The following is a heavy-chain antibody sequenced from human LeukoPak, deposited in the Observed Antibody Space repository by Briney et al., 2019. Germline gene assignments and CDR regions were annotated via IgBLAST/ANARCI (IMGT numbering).Heavy chain of an antibody. Sequence: PGESLRLSCAASGFTFSNYAMSWVRRAPGKGLEWVSAISDSGGHTYYADSVKGRFTVSRDNSKNTLYPQMNSLRAEDTAVYYCAKNRGYPSFDYWGQGTLVTVSS. V-gene: IGHV3-23*01. D-gene: IGHD3-10*01. J-gene: IGHJ4*02. CDR1: GFTFSNYA. CDR3: AKNRGYPSFDY. CDR2: ISDSGGHT.